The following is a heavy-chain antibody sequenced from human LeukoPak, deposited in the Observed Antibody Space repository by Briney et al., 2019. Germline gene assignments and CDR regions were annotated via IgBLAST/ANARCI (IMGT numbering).Heavy chain of an antibody. CDR3: ARESIAAAGDYYYYYMDV. J-gene: IGHJ6*03. CDR1: GYTFTGYY. CDR2: IIPIFGTA. D-gene: IGHD6-13*01. Sequence: ASVKVSCKASGYTFTGYYMHWVRQAPGQGLEWMGGIIPIFGTANYAQKFQGRVTITTDESTSTAFMELSSLRSEDTAVYYCARESIAAAGDYYYYYMDVWGKGTTVTVSS. V-gene: IGHV1-69*05.